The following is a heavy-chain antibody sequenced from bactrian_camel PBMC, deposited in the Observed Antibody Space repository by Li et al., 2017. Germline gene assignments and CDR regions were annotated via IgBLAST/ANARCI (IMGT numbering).Heavy chain of an antibody. CDR2: IFVGEGNT. Sequence: VQLVESGGGSVQPGGSLRLSCAASGYTYSSNCMGWFHQAPGKEREPVASIFVGEGNTWYVDSVKGRFTISQDKAENMWYLQMNSLNPEDTAMYICAADLRCPFKKDDAIWGQGTQVTVS. J-gene: IGHJ4*01. CDR3: AADLRCPFKKDDAI. D-gene: IGHD1*01. CDR1: GYTYSSNC. V-gene: IGHV3S40*01.